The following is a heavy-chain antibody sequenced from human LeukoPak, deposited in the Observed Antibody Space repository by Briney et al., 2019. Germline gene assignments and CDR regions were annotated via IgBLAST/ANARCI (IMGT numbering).Heavy chain of an antibody. CDR2: VFHSGGT. V-gene: IGHV4-39*01. CDR3: ARTKSGSYHSPFDY. Sequence: SETLSLTCSVSGGSISSSAYYWGWIRQAPGKGLEWIGSVFHSGGTYYNPSLKSRVTISVDTSKNPSSLKLNSMTAADTALYYCARTKSGSYHSPFDYWGQGTLVTVSS. CDR1: GGSISSSAYY. J-gene: IGHJ4*02. D-gene: IGHD1-26*01.